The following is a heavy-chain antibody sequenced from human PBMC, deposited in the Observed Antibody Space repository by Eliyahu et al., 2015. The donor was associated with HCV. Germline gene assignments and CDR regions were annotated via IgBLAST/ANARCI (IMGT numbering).Heavy chain of an antibody. CDR2: ISSSSSTI. J-gene: IGHJ2*01. D-gene: IGHD3-3*01. CDR1: GFTFSSYS. Sequence: EVQLVESXGGLVQPGGSLRLSCAASGFTFSSYSMTWVRQAPGKGLEWVSYISSSSSTIYYADSVKGRFTISRDNAKNSLYLQMNSLRAEDTAVYYCARDCITIFGVVIPYWYFDLWGRGTLVTVSS. V-gene: IGHV3-48*01. CDR3: ARDCITIFGVVIPYWYFDL.